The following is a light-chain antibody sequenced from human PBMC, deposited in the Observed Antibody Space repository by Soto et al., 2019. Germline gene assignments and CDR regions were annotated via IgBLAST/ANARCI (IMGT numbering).Light chain of an antibody. V-gene: IGLV2-14*03. J-gene: IGLJ2*01. CDR2: DVG. Sequence: QLVLTQPASVSGSPGQSITISCTGTSSDVGGYNSVSWYQHHPGKAPKLMIYDVGNRPSGVSNRFSGSKSGNTASLTISGLQAEDEADYYCSSYTSSSTLVFGGGTKLTVL. CDR3: SSYTSSSTLV. CDR1: SSDVGGYNS.